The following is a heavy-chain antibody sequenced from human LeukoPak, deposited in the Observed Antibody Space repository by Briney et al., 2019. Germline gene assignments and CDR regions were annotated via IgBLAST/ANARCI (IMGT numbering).Heavy chain of an antibody. D-gene: IGHD3-10*01. CDR2: IKQDGTER. CDR1: GFTFTTYW. CDR3: ARGLWFGELGYDY. V-gene: IGHV3-7*01. J-gene: IGHJ4*02. Sequence: PGGSLRLSCAASGFTFTTYWMSWVRQAPGKGLEWVANIKQDGTERYYVDSVKGRFTISRDNAKNSLYLQMSSLRAEDTAVYYCARGLWFGELGYDYWGQGTLVTVSS.